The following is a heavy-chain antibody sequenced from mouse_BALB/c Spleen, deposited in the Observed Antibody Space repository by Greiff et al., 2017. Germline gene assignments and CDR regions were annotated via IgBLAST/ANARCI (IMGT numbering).Heavy chain of an antibody. V-gene: IGHV14-3*02. CDR2: IDPANGNT. CDR3: ARYYYGSSHYYYAMDY. D-gene: IGHD1-1*01. J-gene: IGHJ4*01. Sequence: VQLKQSGAELVKPGASVKLSCTASGFNIKDTYMHWVKQRPEQGLEWIGRIDPANGNTKYDPKFQGKATITADTSSNTAYLQLSSLTSEDTAVYYCARYYYGSSHYYYAMDYWGQGTSVTVSS. CDR1: GFNIKDTY.